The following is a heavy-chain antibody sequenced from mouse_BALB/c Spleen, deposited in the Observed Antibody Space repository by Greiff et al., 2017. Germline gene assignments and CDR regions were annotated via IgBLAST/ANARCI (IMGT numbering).Heavy chain of an antibody. CDR2: ISSGSSTI. V-gene: IGHV5-17*02. CDR3: ARNGYYDAWFAY. D-gene: IGHD2-3*01. J-gene: IGHJ3*01. Sequence: EVQLVESGGGLVQPGGSRKLSCAASGFTFSSFGMHWVRQAPEKGLEWVAYISSGSSTIYYADTVKGRFTISRDNPKNTLFLQMTSLRSEDTAMYYCARNGYYDAWFAYWGQGTLVTVSA. CDR1: GFTFSSFG.